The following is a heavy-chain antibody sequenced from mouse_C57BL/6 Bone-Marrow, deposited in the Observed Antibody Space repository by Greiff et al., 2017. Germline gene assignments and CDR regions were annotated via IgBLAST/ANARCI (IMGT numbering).Heavy chain of an antibody. CDR2: IYPRSGNT. Sequence: VHLVESGAELARPGASVKLSCKASGYTFTSSGISWVKQRTGQGLEWIGEIYPRSGNTYYNEKFKGKATLTADKSSSTAYMELRSLTSEDSAVYFCARKGREFAYWGQGTLVTVSA. J-gene: IGHJ3*01. V-gene: IGHV1-81*01. CDR3: ARKGREFAY. CDR1: GYTFTSSG.